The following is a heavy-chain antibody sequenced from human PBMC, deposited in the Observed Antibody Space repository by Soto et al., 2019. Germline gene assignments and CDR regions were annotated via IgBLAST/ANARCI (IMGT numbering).Heavy chain of an antibody. V-gene: IGHV4-4*02. D-gene: IGHD3-10*01. Sequence: QVQLQESGPGLVKPSGTLSLTCAVSGGSISSGHWWSWVRQPPGKGLEWIGEIYHGGISNYNPSLRGRVTMSIDKSTNHFSLRLPSVTAADSALYYCARGTLWFGPHNYGLVVWGQGTTVTVSS. CDR1: GGSISSGHW. CDR2: IYHGGIS. J-gene: IGHJ6*02. CDR3: ARGTLWFGPHNYGLVV.